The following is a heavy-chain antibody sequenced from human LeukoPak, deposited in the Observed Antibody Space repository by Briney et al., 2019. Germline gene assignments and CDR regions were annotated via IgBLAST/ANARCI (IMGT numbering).Heavy chain of an antibody. CDR2: ISWNSGSI. CDR1: GFTFDDYA. D-gene: IGHD6-19*01. Sequence: GRFLRLSCAASGFTFDDYAMHWVRQAPGKGLEWVSGISWNSGSIGYADSVKGRFTISRDNAKNSLYLQMNSLRAEDTALYYCRSIAVAGTGAFDIWGQGTMVTVSS. V-gene: IGHV3-9*01. CDR3: RSIAVAGTGAFDI. J-gene: IGHJ3*02.